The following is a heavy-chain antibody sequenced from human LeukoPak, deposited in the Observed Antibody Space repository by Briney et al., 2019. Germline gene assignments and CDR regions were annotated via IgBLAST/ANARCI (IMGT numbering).Heavy chain of an antibody. CDR3: VNGPGAPDS. J-gene: IGHJ4*02. D-gene: IGHD3-10*01. CDR2: FDPEDGET. Sequence: ASVKVSCKGSGYTLTELPIHWVRQAPGKGLEWMGGFDPEDGETIYAQKFQGRVTMTEDTSTDTAYMELISLRSEDTAVYYCVNGPGAPDSWGQGTLVSVSS. CDR1: GYTLTELP. V-gene: IGHV1-24*01.